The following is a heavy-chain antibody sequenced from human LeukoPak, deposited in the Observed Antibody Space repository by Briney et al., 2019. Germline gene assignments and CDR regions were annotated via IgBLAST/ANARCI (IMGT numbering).Heavy chain of an antibody. V-gene: IGHV1-8*01. D-gene: IGHD3-22*01. CDR1: GYTFTSYD. Sequence: ASVTVACKASGYTFTSYDINWVRQATGQGLEWMGWMNPNSGKTGYAQKFQGRVTMTRNTSISTAYMELSSLRSEGTAVYYCARVAESSGYSGQFDYWGQGTLVTVSS. J-gene: IGHJ4*02. CDR3: ARVAESSGYSGQFDY. CDR2: MNPNSGKT.